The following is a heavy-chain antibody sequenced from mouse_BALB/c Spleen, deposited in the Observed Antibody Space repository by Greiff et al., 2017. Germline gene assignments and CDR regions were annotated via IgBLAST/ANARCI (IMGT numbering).Heavy chain of an antibody. CDR1: GFTFNTYA. D-gene: IGHD4-1*01. Sequence: EVQRVESGGGLVQPKGSLKLSCAASGFTFNTYAMNWVRQAPGKGLEWVARIRSKSNNYATYYADSVKDRFTISRDDSQSMLYLQMNNLKTEDTAMYYCVRHLTGDAMDYWGQGTSVTVSS. J-gene: IGHJ4*01. CDR3: VRHLTGDAMDY. V-gene: IGHV10-1*02. CDR2: IRSKSNNYAT.